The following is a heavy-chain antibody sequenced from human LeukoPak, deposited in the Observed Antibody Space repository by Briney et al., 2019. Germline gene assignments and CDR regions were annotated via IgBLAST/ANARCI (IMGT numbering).Heavy chain of an antibody. V-gene: IGHV1-2*02. Sequence: GASVKVSCKASGYTFTAYYIHWVRQAPGQGLEWMGWINPNSGGTNYAQKFQGRVTMTRDTSISTAYMELSRLRSDGTAVYYCARDRQSGIQLSLDWFDPWGQGTLVTVSS. J-gene: IGHJ5*02. CDR3: ARDRQSGIQLSLDWFDP. CDR2: INPNSGGT. D-gene: IGHD5-18*01. CDR1: GYTFTAYY.